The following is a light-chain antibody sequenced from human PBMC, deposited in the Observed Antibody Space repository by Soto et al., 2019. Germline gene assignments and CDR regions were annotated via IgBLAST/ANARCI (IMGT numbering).Light chain of an antibody. Sequence: DIQVTQSPSSLSASVGDRVTITCRASQSISSYLNWDQQKPGKAPKLLIYAASSLQSGVPSRFSGSGSGTDFTLTISSLQPEDFATYYCEQSYSTLSLTFGGGTKVEIK. V-gene: IGKV1-39*01. J-gene: IGKJ4*01. CDR1: QSISSY. CDR3: EQSYSTLSLT. CDR2: AAS.